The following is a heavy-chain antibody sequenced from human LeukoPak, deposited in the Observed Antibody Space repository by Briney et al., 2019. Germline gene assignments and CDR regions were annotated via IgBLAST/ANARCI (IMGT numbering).Heavy chain of an antibody. V-gene: IGHV3-9*01. Sequence: PGGSLRLSCAASGFTFDDYAMHGVRQAPGKGLEWVSGISWNSGGIGYADSVKGRFTISRDNAKNSLYLQMSSLRAEDTALYYCAKGVAGKVVERLDYWGQGTLVTVSS. D-gene: IGHD6-19*01. J-gene: IGHJ4*02. CDR2: ISWNSGGI. CDR1: GFTFDDYA. CDR3: AKGVAGKVVERLDY.